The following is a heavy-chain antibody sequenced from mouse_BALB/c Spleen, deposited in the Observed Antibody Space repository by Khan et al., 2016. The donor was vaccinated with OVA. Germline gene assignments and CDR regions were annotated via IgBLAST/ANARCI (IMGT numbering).Heavy chain of an antibody. CDR3: ARWNYYGYYFDY. V-gene: IGHV3-2*02. Sequence: EVKLLESGPGLVKPSQSLSLTCTVTGYSITSGYAWNWIRQFPGNKLEWMGYISYSGVTSYTPSLKSRISITRDTSKNQFFLQLNSVTTEDTATYYCARWNYYGYYFDYWGQGTTRTVSS. CDR1: GYSITSGYA. D-gene: IGHD1-1*01. CDR2: ISYSGVT. J-gene: IGHJ2*01.